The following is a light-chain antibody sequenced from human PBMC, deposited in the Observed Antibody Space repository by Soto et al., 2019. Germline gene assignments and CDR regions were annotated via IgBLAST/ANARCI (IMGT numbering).Light chain of an antibody. CDR2: SNN. CDR3: AAWDDTLIGYV. CDR1: TSNIGRNT. Sequence: QSVLTQPPSASGTAGQRVTISCSGSTSNIGRNTVNWYQQLPGTAPKTLIYSNNQRPSGVADRFSGSKSGTSGSLAISGLLSEDEADYYCAAWDDTLIGYVFGTGTKLTVL. V-gene: IGLV1-44*01. J-gene: IGLJ1*01.